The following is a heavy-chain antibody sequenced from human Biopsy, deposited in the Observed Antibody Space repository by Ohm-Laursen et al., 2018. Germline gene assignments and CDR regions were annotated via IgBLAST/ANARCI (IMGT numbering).Heavy chain of an antibody. Sequence: SETLSLTCSVSGASVSSSDYYWGWVRQPPGKGLEWIGYIYHDGNTSDNPSLKSRLTMSRDTPKNQFSLKLGSVTVADTAVFYCARRGSGGRSFDYWGQGSLVTVSS. CDR2: IYHDGNT. CDR3: ARRGSGGRSFDY. J-gene: IGHJ4*02. D-gene: IGHD2-15*01. CDR1: GASVSSSDYY. V-gene: IGHV4-61*05.